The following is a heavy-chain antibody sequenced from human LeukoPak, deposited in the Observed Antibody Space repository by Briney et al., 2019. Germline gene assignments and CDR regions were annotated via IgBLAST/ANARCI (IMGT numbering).Heavy chain of an antibody. J-gene: IGHJ4*02. D-gene: IGHD5-12*01. V-gene: IGHV4-38-2*02. CDR2: IYHSGST. CDR3: ATHLGYSGRPYYFDN. CDR1: GYSISSGYY. Sequence: SETLSLTCTVSGYSISSGYYWGWIRQPPGKGLAWIGSIYHSGSTYYNPSLKSRVTISVDTSKNQFSLKLSSVTAADTAVYYCATHLGYSGRPYYFDNWGQGTLVTVSS.